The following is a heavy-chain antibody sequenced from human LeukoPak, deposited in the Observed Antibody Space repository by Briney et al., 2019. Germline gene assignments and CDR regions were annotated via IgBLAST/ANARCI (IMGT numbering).Heavy chain of an antibody. Sequence: HGESLKISCKGSGYSFTSYWIGWVRPMPGKGLEWMGIIYPGDSDTRYSPSFQGQVTISADKSISTAYLQWSSLKASDTAMYYCARQYYYGSGSPGNLFDPWGQGTLVTVSS. V-gene: IGHV5-51*01. CDR3: ARQYYYGSGSPGNLFDP. CDR1: GYSFTSYW. J-gene: IGHJ5*02. CDR2: IYPGDSDT. D-gene: IGHD3-10*01.